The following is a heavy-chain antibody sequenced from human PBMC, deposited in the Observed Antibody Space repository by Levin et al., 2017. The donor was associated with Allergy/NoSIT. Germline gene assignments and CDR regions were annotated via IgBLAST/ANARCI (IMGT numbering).Heavy chain of an antibody. CDR2: VNTNSGST. Sequence: GESLKISCKASGYTFTDYYMHWVRQAPGQGLEWMGWVNTNSGSTNYAQRFQVRVSMTRDRSISTAYMELGRLTSDDTAVYYCAGGGHTSKDYWGQGTLVTVSS. V-gene: IGHV1-2*02. J-gene: IGHJ4*02. D-gene: IGHD2-2*01. CDR3: AGGGHTSKDY. CDR1: GYTFTDYY.